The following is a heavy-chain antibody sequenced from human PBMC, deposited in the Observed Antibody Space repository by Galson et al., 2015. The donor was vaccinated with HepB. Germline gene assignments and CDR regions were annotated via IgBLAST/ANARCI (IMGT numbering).Heavy chain of an antibody. Sequence: CAISGDSVSSNSAAWNWIRQSPSRGLEWLGRTYYRSKWYYGYAVSVKSRITINPDTSKNHFSLQLSSVTPEDTAVYYCTRASGTNWPFHYWGQGTLVTVSS. D-gene: IGHD7-27*01. CDR3: TRASGTNWPFHY. CDR1: GDSVSSNSAA. CDR2: TYYRSKWYY. V-gene: IGHV6-1*01. J-gene: IGHJ4*02.